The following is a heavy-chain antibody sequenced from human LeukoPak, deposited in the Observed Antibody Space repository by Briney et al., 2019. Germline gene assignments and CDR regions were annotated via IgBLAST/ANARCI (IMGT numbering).Heavy chain of an antibody. CDR2: IYHSGST. CDR3: ARGGMYYYGSGSQNWFDP. Sequence: SETLSLTCAVSGGSISSGGYSWSWIRQPPGKGLEWIGYIYHSGSTYYNPSLKSRVTISVDRSKNQFSLKLSSVTAADTAVYYCARGGMYYYGSGSQNWFDPWGQGTLVTVSS. V-gene: IGHV4-30-2*01. J-gene: IGHJ5*02. D-gene: IGHD3-10*01. CDR1: GGSISSGGYS.